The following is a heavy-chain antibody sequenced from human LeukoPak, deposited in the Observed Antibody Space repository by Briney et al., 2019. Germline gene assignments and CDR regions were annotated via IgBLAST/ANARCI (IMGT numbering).Heavy chain of an antibody. CDR3: ARDQGGVYDYGDYAPDYYGMDV. V-gene: IGHV3-48*01. J-gene: IGHJ6*02. Sequence: PRGSLRLSCAASGFTFSSYSMNWVRQAPGKGLEWVSHISSSSSTIYYADSVKGRFTISRDNAKNSLYLQMNSLRAEDTAVYYCARDQGGVYDYGDYAPDYYGMDVWGQGTTVTVSS. D-gene: IGHD4-17*01. CDR2: ISSSSSTI. CDR1: GFTFSSYS.